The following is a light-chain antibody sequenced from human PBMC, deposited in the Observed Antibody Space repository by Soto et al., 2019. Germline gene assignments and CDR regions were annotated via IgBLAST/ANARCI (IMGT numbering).Light chain of an antibody. CDR1: QRISSW. Sequence: DIQMTQSPSTLCAFGGDRITIXXRASQRISSWLAWYQQKPGKAPKXLIYDGSTLESGVPARFSGSGSGTDFTLTISRLEPEDFAVYYCQQYGSSPATFGQGTKVDIK. V-gene: IGKV1-5*01. J-gene: IGKJ1*01. CDR3: QQYGSSPAT. CDR2: DGS.